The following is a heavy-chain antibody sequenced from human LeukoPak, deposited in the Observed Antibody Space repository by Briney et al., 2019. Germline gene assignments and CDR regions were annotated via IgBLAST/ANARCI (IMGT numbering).Heavy chain of an antibody. J-gene: IGHJ6*02. CDR1: GYTFTSYD. Sequence: ASVKVSCKASGYTFTSYDINWVRQATGQGLDWMGWMNPNSDKTGYAQKFNGRVTMTRNTSISTAYMDVSSQRAEDTAGYDLPSESIDMARGPPPSSRDSYYGMDVWGQGTTVTVSS. CDR3: PSESIDMARGPPPSSRDSYYGMDV. CDR2: MNPNSDKT. D-gene: IGHD3-10*01. V-gene: IGHV1-8*01.